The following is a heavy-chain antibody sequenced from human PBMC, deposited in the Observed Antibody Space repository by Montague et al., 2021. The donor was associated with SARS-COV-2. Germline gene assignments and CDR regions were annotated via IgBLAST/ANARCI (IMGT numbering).Heavy chain of an antibody. CDR3: ATGFSGYSSSWFDKPLLEVEHAGPEFDY. J-gene: IGHJ4*02. CDR2: IYYSGST. D-gene: IGHD6-13*01. V-gene: IGHV4-28*01. Sequence: SETLSLTCAVSGYSISSSNWWGWIRQPPGKGLEWIGYIYYSGSTYYNPSLKSRVTMSVDTSKNQFSLKLSSVTAVDTAVYYCATGFSGYSSSWFDKPLLEVEHAGPEFDYWGRGTLVTVSS. CDR1: GYSISSSNW.